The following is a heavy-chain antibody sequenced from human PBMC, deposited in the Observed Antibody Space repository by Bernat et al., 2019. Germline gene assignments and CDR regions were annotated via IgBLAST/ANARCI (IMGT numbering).Heavy chain of an antibody. Sequence: EVQLVESGGGLVKPGGSLRLSCAASGFTFSSYSMNWVRQAPGKGLAWVSSISSSSSYIYYADSVKGRFTISRDNAKNSLYLQMNSLRAEDTAVYYCARGGGMTATVTTWYYYGMDVWGQGTTVTVSS. CDR3: ARGGGMTATVTTWYYYGMDV. CDR1: GFTFSSYS. V-gene: IGHV3-21*01. D-gene: IGHD4-11*01. CDR2: ISSSSSYI. J-gene: IGHJ6*02.